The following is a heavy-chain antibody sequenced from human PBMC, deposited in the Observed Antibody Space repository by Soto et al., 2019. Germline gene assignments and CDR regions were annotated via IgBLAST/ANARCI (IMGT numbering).Heavy chain of an antibody. Sequence: ASVMVSCKASGYTFTSYGISWVRQAPGQGLEWMGWISAYNGNTNYAQKLQGRVTMTTDTSTSTAYMELRSLRSDDTAVYYCAREGPYSYGKNYYYYGMDVWGQGTTVTVSS. CDR2: ISAYNGNT. CDR1: GYTFTSYG. V-gene: IGHV1-18*01. J-gene: IGHJ6*02. D-gene: IGHD5-18*01. CDR3: AREGPYSYGKNYYYYGMDV.